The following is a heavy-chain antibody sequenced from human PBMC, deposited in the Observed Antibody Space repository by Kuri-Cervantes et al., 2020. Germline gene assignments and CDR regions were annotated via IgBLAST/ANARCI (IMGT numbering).Heavy chain of an antibody. Sequence: GGSLRLSCAASGFIFSSSEMNWVRQAPGKGLEWVSSISFSGASIYYADSVKGRFTISRDNSKNTLYLQMNSLRAEDTAVYYCARDTIFGIDYWGQGTLVTVSS. CDR1: GFIFSSSE. D-gene: IGHD3-3*01. J-gene: IGHJ4*02. CDR3: ARDTIFGIDY. CDR2: ISFSGASI. V-gene: IGHV3-48*03.